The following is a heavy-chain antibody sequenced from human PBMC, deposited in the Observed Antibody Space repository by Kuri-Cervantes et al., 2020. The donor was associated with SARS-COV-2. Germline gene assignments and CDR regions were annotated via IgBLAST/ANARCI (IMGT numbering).Heavy chain of an antibody. CDR3: ARGKRMVRYSTTLLGHDSYYYYMDV. CDR2: MNPNSGNK. Sequence: ASVNVSCKASGYIFTSYDISWVRQATGQGLEWMGWMNPNSGNKGYAQKFQGRLSMTRDTSISTVYMELSSLRSEDTAVYYCARGKRMVRYSTTLLGHDSYYYYMDVWGKGTTVTVSS. D-gene: IGHD3-10*01. CDR1: GYIFTSYD. J-gene: IGHJ6*03. V-gene: IGHV1-8*01.